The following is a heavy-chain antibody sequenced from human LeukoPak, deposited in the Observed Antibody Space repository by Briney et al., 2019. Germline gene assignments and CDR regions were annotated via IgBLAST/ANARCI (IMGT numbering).Heavy chain of an antibody. CDR3: ARGRSYGYCFDY. V-gene: IGHV4-39*01. Sequence: PSETLSLTCTVSGGSISSSGYYWGWIRQSPGEGLEWIGNIYYSGITYYNPSLKSRVTISVDTSKNQFSLKLSSVTAADTAVYYCARGRSYGYCFDYWGQGTLVTVSS. D-gene: IGHD5-18*01. CDR1: GGSISSSGYY. CDR2: IYYSGIT. J-gene: IGHJ4*02.